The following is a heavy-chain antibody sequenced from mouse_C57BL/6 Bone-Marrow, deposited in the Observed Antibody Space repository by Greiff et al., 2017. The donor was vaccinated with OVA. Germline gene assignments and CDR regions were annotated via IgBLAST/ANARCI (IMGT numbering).Heavy chain of an antibody. CDR3: ARRRTTVVATGYFDV. V-gene: IGHV1-7*01. CDR1: GYTFTSYW. Sequence: VQRVESGAELAKPGASVKLSCKASGYTFTSYWMHWVKQRPGQGLEWIGYINPSSGYTKYNQKFKDKATLTADKSSSTAYMQLSSLTYEDSAVYYCARRRTTVVATGYFDVWGTGTTVTVSS. J-gene: IGHJ1*03. D-gene: IGHD1-1*01. CDR2: INPSSGYT.